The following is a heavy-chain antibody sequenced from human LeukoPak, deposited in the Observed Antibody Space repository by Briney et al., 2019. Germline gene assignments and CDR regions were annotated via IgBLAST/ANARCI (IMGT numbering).Heavy chain of an antibody. J-gene: IGHJ4*02. CDR1: VGSLSSSSYY. D-gene: IGHD3-10*01. CDR3: ARQGWFGELLSPLDY. V-gene: IGHV4-39*01. Sequence: SETLSLTCTVSVGSLSSSSYYWGCIRQPPGKGLEWIGRIYYSWSTYYNPALKSRVTISVDTSKNQFSLKLSSVTASDTAVYYCARQGWFGELLSPLDYWGQGTLVTVSS. CDR2: IYYSWST.